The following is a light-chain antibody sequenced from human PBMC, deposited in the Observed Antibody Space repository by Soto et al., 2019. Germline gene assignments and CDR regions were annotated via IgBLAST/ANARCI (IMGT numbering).Light chain of an antibody. CDR3: QKYSSAPFT. CDR2: AAS. V-gene: IGKV1-27*01. J-gene: IGKJ3*01. CDR1: QGISNY. Sequence: DIQMTQSPSSLSASVGDRVTITCRASQGISNYVAWYQQKPGTAPKVLISAASTLQSGIPSRFSGSGFVTDFTLNISRLQPEDVATYYSQKYSSAPFTFGPGTKVEIK.